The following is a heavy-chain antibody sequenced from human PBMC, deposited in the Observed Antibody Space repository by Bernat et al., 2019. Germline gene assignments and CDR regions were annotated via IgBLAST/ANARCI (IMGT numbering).Heavy chain of an antibody. CDR2: IKGDGVRT. D-gene: IGHD6-19*01. CDR3: ARGSASAWTDDAFDI. V-gene: IGHV3-74*01. Sequence: EVQLVESGGGLVQPGGSLRVSCAASGFSFSSYGMHWVRQAPGEGLGWVSCIKGDGVRTRDADSVKGRFTISRDNAKDTLYLQMNSLRAEDTAVYYCARGSASAWTDDAFDIWGQGTVVTVSS. J-gene: IGHJ3*02. CDR1: GFSFSSYG.